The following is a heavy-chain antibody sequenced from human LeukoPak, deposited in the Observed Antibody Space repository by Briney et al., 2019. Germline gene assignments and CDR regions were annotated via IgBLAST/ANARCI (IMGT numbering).Heavy chain of an antibody. CDR1: GFTFSSYG. J-gene: IGHJ4*02. V-gene: IGHV3-33*01. CDR3: ARERIRAPYYFDY. Sequence: GGSLRLSCAASGFTFSSYGMHWVRQAPGKGLEWVAVIWYDGSNKYYADSVKGRFTTSRDNSKNTLYLQMNSLRAEDTAVYYCARERIRAPYYFDYWGQGTLVTVSS. CDR2: IWYDGSNK.